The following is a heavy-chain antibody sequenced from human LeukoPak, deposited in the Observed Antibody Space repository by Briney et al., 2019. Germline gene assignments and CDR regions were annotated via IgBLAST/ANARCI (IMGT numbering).Heavy chain of an antibody. D-gene: IGHD3-3*01. J-gene: IGHJ4*02. CDR2: ISAYNGST. V-gene: IGHV1-18*01. CDR3: ARVNYDFWSGYSTGYFDY. CDR1: GYTFTSYG. Sequence: ASVKVSCKASGYTFTSYGISWVRQAPGQGLEWMGWISAYNGSTNYAQKLQGRVTMTTDTSTSTAYMELRSLRSDDTAVYYCARVNYDFWSGYSTGYFDYWGQGTLVTVSS.